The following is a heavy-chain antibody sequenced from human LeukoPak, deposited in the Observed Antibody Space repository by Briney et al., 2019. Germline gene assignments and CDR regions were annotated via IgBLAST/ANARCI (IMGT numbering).Heavy chain of an antibody. CDR3: ASLDIVIVAAAIDDP. Sequence: PGGSLRLSCAASGFTFSSYSMNWVRQAPGKGLEWVSSISSSSSYKHYADSVKGRFTISRDNAKNSLFLQMNSLRAEDTAVYYCASLDIVIVAAAIDDPWGQGTLVTVSS. V-gene: IGHV3-21*01. D-gene: IGHD2-2*01. J-gene: IGHJ5*02. CDR2: ISSSSSYK. CDR1: GFTFSSYS.